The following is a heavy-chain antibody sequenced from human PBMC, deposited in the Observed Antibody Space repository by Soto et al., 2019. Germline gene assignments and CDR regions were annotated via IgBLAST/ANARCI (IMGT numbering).Heavy chain of an antibody. Sequence: LTCSVSGGSINSYWWSWIRQPAGKGLEWIGRVYSSGTTDYNPSLNSRATLSVETSKNQFSLKLSSVTAADTAVYYCARDIGSYAYGEGYWGQGIQVXV. CDR3: ARDIGSYAYGEGY. CDR2: VYSSGTT. V-gene: IGHV4-4*07. CDR1: GGSINSYW. D-gene: IGHD3-10*01. J-gene: IGHJ4*02.